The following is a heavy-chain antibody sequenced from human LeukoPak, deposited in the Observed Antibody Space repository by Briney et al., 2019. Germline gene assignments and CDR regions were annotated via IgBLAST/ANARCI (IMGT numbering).Heavy chain of an antibody. J-gene: IGHJ4*02. D-gene: IGHD4-17*01. CDR2: IYYSGST. Sequence: SETLSLTCTVSGGSISSYYWSWIRQPPGKGLEWIGYIYYSGSTNYNPSLKSRVTISVDTSKNQFSLKLSSVTAADTAVYYCAREGDYGDYVHLFDYWGQGTLVTVSS. CDR3: AREGDYGDYVHLFDY. V-gene: IGHV4-59*01. CDR1: GGSISSYY.